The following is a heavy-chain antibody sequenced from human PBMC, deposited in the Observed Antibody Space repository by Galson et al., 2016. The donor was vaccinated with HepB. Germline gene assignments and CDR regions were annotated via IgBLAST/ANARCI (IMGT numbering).Heavy chain of an antibody. D-gene: IGHD1-7*01. V-gene: IGHV4-39*01. CDR1: GGSISSSYY. CDR2: IYYSGTS. Sequence: ETLSLTCTVSGGSISSSYYWAWIRQPPGKGLEWIASIYYSGTSYYKPSLTSRVTISVETSKSQFSLKVRSVTAADTAVYYCARHAGTSYENYYMDVWGRGTTVAVSS. CDR3: ARHAGTSYENYYMDV. J-gene: IGHJ6*03.